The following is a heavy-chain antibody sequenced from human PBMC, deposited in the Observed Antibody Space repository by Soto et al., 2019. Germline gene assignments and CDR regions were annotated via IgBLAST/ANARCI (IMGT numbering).Heavy chain of an antibody. V-gene: IGHV4-59*01. CDR1: GGSISPYY. Sequence: PSETLSLTCTVSGGSISPYYWTWIRQPPGKGLEWIGYIYYGGTTSYNPSLKSRVTISVDTSKNQFSLKLSSVTAADTAVYYCAGCSRQWLPNYYFDYWGQGTLVTVSS. J-gene: IGHJ4*02. D-gene: IGHD6-19*01. CDR2: IYYGGTT. CDR3: AGCSRQWLPNYYFDY.